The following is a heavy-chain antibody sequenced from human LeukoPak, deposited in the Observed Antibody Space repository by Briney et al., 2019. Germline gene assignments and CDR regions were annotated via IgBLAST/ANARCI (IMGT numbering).Heavy chain of an antibody. Sequence: ASVKVSCKAFGYTFTRYNMYWVRQAPRQGLEWMGIINPSGGSTNYAQKFQGRVTMTRDMSTSTVYMELSSLRSEDTAVYYCARGYGGDSWCIKYWGQGTLVTVSS. J-gene: IGHJ4*02. CDR3: ARGYGGDSWCIKY. D-gene: IGHD4-23*01. CDR2: INPSGGST. CDR1: GYTFTRYN. V-gene: IGHV1-46*01.